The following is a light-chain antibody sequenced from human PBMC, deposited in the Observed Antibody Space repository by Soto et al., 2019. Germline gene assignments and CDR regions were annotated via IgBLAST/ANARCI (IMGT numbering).Light chain of an antibody. J-gene: IGKJ2*01. CDR2: KAS. Sequence: DIQMTQSPSTLSASVGDRVTITCRASQSISSWLAWYQQKPGKAPKLLIYKASSLESGVPSRFIGSGSGTEFTLTISSLQPDDFATYYCHQYNSYSYTFGQGTKLEIK. CDR3: HQYNSYSYT. CDR1: QSISSW. V-gene: IGKV1-5*03.